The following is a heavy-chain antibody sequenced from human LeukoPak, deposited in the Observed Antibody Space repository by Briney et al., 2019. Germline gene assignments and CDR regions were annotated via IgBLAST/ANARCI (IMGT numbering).Heavy chain of an antibody. CDR3: AKDSWRDQLPFIFDY. CDR1: GFTFSSYA. D-gene: IGHD2-2*01. CDR2: ISGSGGRT. V-gene: IGHV3-23*01. Sequence: GGSLRLSCAASGFTFSSYAMSRVRQAPGKGLEWVSGISGSGGRTFYADSVKGRFSISRDNSKNTLSLQMNSLRADDTAVYYCAKDSWRDQLPFIFDYWGQGILVTVSS. J-gene: IGHJ4*02.